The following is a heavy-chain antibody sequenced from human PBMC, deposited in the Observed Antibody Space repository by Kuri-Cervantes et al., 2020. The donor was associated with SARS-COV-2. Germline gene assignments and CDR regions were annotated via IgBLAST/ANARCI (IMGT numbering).Heavy chain of an antibody. CDR2: ISYDGSNK. V-gene: IGHV3-30-3*01. J-gene: IGHJ3*02. Sequence: LSLTCAASGFTFSSYAMHWVRQAPGKGLEWVAVISYDGSNKYYADSVKGRFTISRDNSKNTLYLQMNSLRAEDTAVYYCARESLGGLAVAGTGGSAFDIWGQGTMVTVSS. CDR3: ARESLGGLAVAGTGGSAFDI. CDR1: GFTFSSYA. D-gene: IGHD6-13*01.